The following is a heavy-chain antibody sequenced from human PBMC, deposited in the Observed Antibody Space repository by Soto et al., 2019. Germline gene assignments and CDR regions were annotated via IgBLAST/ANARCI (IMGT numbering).Heavy chain of an antibody. J-gene: IGHJ6*02. V-gene: IGHV3-73*02. CDR2: IRSKANSYAT. Sequence: EVQLVESGGGLVQPGGSLKLSCAASGFTFSGSAMHWVRQASGKGLEWVGRIRSKANSYATAYAASVKGRFTISRDDSKNTAYLQMNSLNTEDTAVYYCTSDTARVYYGMDVWGQGTTVTVSS. CDR3: TSDTARVYYGMDV. D-gene: IGHD5-18*01. CDR1: GFTFSGSA.